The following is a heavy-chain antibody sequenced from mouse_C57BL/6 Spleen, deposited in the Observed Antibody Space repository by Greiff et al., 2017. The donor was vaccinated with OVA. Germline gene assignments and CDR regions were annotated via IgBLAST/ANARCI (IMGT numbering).Heavy chain of an antibody. Sequence: VQGVESGAELVKPGASVQMSCKASGYTFTTYPIEWMKQNHGKSLEWIGNFHPYNDDTKYNEKFKGKATLTVEKSSSTVYLELSRLTSDDSAVYYCARNGDYDEGRYAMDYWGQGTSVTVSS. D-gene: IGHD2-4*01. CDR2: FHPYNDDT. V-gene: IGHV1-47*01. CDR1: GYTFTTYP. J-gene: IGHJ4*01. CDR3: ARNGDYDEGRYAMDY.